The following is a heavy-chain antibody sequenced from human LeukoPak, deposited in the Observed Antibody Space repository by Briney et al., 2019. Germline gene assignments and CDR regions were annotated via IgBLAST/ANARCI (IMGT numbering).Heavy chain of an antibody. J-gene: IGHJ2*01. CDR3: ARTSTSGWYFDL. D-gene: IGHD3-16*01. CDR1: GGSISSYY. Sequence: SETLSLTRTVSGGSISSYYWSWIRQPAGKGLEWIGRIYTSGSTNYNPSLKSRVTMSVDTSKNQFSLKLSSVTAADTAVYYCARTSTSGWYFDLWGRGTLVTVSS. CDR2: IYTSGST. V-gene: IGHV4-4*07.